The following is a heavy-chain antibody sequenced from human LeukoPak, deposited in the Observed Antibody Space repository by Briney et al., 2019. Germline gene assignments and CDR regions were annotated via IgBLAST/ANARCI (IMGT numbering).Heavy chain of an antibody. V-gene: IGHV3-23*01. CDR1: GFTFSTYI. CDR2: ISGSGGRT. Sequence: GGSLRLSCAVSGFTFSTYIMNWVRQAPGKGLEWVSAISGSGGRTYYADSVRGRFTISRDNSKNTVYVQMNSLRAEDTAIYFCVIVSYCAVDCYDYWGQGTLVTVSS. CDR3: VIVSYCAVDCYDY. D-gene: IGHD2-21*01. J-gene: IGHJ4*02.